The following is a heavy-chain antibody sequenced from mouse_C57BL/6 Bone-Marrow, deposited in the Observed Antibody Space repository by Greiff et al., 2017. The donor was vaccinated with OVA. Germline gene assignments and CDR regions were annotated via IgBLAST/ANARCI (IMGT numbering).Heavy chain of an antibody. CDR2: IYPGSGST. CDR1: GYTFTSYW. D-gene: IGHD1-1*01. CDR3: ARGGTREVVAPGAMDY. Sequence: VQLQQPGAELVKPGASVKMSCKASGYTFTSYWITWVKQRPGQGLEWIGDIYPGSGSTNYNEKFKSKATLTVDTSSSTAYMQLSSLTSEDSAVYYCARGGTREVVAPGAMDYGGQGTSVTVSS. V-gene: IGHV1-55*01. J-gene: IGHJ4*01.